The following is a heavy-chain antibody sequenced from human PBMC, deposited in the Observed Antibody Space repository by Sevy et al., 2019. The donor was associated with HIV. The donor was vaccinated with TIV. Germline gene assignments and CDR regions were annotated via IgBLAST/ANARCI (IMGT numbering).Heavy chain of an antibody. Sequence: GGSLRLSCAASGFTFSDYAIHWVRQAPGKGLEWLAVISYHGRNQFYADSVRGRFTISRDDSKNTVYLQMNSLRPDDAAVYYCARKQFVLPFDYWGQGTLVTVSS. D-gene: IGHD6-6*01. CDR1: GFTFSDYA. CDR2: ISYHGRNQ. J-gene: IGHJ4*02. V-gene: IGHV3-30*04. CDR3: ARKQFVLPFDY.